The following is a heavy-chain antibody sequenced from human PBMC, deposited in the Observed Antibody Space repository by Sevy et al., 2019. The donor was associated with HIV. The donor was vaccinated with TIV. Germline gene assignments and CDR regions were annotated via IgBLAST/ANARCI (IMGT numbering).Heavy chain of an antibody. D-gene: IGHD3-22*01. CDR1: GFTVNSKH. V-gene: IGHV3-53*01. J-gene: IGHJ3*02. CDR3: ARDPDSSLDSFDS. Sequence: GGALRLSCAASGFTVNSKHMSWVRQAPGRGLDWVATIYTGSNTYYADSVKGRFTISRDSSNNSLSLQMNSLRVDDTAVYYCARDPDSSLDSFDSWGQGTMVTVSS. CDR2: IYTGSNT.